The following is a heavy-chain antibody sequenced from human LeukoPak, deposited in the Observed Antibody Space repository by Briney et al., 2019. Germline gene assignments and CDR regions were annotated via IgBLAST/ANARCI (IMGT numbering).Heavy chain of an antibody. D-gene: IGHD3-10*01. CDR3: ARGRGIRGSAFDI. Sequence: PSETLSLTCAVYGGSFSGYYWSWIRQPPGKGLEWIGEINHSGSTNYNPSLKSRVTISVDTSKNQFSLKLSSVTAADTAVYYYARGRGIRGSAFDIWGQGTMVTVSS. J-gene: IGHJ3*02. CDR1: GGSFSGYY. V-gene: IGHV4-34*01. CDR2: INHSGST.